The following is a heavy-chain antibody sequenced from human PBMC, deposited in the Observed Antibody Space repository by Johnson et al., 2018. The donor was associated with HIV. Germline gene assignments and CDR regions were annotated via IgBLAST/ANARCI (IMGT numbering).Heavy chain of an antibody. CDR3: ARDCTGGVCLNDAFDI. CDR2: IFSAGDT. CDR1: RITVGSNY. D-gene: IGHD2-8*02. Sequence: VQLVESGGGVVQPGRSLRLSCEASRITVGSNYMSWVRRAPGKGLEWVSVIFSAGDTYYADSVKGRFTISRDNSKNTLYLQMNSLRAEDTAVYYCARDCTGGVCLNDAFDIWGQGTMVTVSS. V-gene: IGHV3-66*02. J-gene: IGHJ3*02.